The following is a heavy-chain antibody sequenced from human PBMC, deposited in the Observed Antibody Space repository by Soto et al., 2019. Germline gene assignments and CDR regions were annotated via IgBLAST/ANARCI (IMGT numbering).Heavy chain of an antibody. J-gene: IGHJ4*02. CDR3: AREYGSSWYDY. CDR1: GYTFTGYY. V-gene: IGHV1-2*04. CDR2: VNPNSGGT. Sequence: GASVKVSCKASGYTFTGYYMHWVRQAPGQGLEWMGWVNPNSGGTNYAQKFQGWVTMTRDTSISTAYMELSRLRSDDTAVYYCAREYGSSWYDYWGQGTLVTVSS. D-gene: IGHD6-13*01.